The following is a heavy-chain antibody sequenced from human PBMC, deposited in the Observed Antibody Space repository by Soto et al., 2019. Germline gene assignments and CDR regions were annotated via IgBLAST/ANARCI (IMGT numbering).Heavy chain of an antibody. V-gene: IGHV3-9*01. J-gene: IGHJ3*02. CDR3: AKDNEPRGYCSSTSCLLSQPVFDI. CDR1: GFTFDDYV. D-gene: IGHD2-2*01. CDR2: ISWNSGSI. Sequence: EVQLVESGGGLVQPGRSLRLSCAASGFTFDDYVMHWVRQAPGKGLEWVSGISWNSGSIGYADSVKGRFTISRDNAKNSLYLQMNSLRAEDTALYYCAKDNEPRGYCSSTSCLLSQPVFDIWGQGTMVTVSS.